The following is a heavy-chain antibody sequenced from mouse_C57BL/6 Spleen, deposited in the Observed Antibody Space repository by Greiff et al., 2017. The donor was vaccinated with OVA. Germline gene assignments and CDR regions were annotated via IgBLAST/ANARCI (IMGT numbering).Heavy chain of an antibody. Sequence: QVQLQQPGAELVKPGASVKMSCKASGYTFTSYWINWVKQRPGQGLEWIGDIYPGSGSTNYNEKFKSKATLTVDTSSSTAYMQLSSLTSEDSAVDYCARPYYSNYFLFADWGQGTLVTVSA. V-gene: IGHV1-55*01. CDR1: GYTFTSYW. CDR2: IYPGSGST. D-gene: IGHD2-5*01. CDR3: ARPYYSNYFLFAD. J-gene: IGHJ3*01.